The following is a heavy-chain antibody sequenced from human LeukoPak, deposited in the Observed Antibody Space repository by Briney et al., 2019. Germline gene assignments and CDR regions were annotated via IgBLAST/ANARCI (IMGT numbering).Heavy chain of an antibody. J-gene: IGHJ4*02. CDR2: INPNSGGT. CDR1: GYTFTVYD. CDR3: ARDFKKSLDY. Sequence: ASVKVSCKASGYTFTVYDMHWVRQARGQGLEWMGWINPNSGGTNYTQKFQGRVTMTRDTSISTAYMELSRLRSDDTAVYYCARDFKKSLDYWGQGTLVTVSS. V-gene: IGHV1-2*02.